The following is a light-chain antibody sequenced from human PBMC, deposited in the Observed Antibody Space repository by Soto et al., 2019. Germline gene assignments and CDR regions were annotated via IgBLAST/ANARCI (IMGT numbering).Light chain of an antibody. CDR3: QQLNNFRFT. J-gene: IGKJ2*01. CDR2: GAS. V-gene: IGKV1-9*01. CDR1: QGINKF. Sequence: IQLTQSPSSLSASVGDRVTITCRASQGINKFLAWYQQRPGKAPQLLVYGASTLQSGVPSRFSGRGSGTDFTLTISSLQPEDFATYYCQQLNNFRFTFGQGTKLDSK.